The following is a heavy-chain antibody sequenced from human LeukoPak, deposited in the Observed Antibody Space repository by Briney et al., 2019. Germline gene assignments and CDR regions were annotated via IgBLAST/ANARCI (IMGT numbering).Heavy chain of an antibody. D-gene: IGHD3-10*01. J-gene: IGHJ4*02. CDR1: GGTFSSYA. V-gene: IGHV1-69*04. Sequence: SVKVSCKASGGTFSSYAISWVRQAPGQGLEWMGRIIPILGIANYAQKFQGRVTITADKSTSTAYMELSSLRSEDTAVYYCARGKDGFNFDYWGQGTLVTVSS. CDR3: ARGKDGFNFDY. CDR2: IIPILGIA.